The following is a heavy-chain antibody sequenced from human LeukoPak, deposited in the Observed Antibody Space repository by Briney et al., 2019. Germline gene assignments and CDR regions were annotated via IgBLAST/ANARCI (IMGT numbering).Heavy chain of an antibody. CDR3: ARDASGYAADY. D-gene: IGHD3-22*01. J-gene: IGHJ4*02. V-gene: IGHV4-30-4*01. Sequence: SETLSLTCSISGGSISSGEYFWSWIRQPPGKGREWIGYIYYSGTTYYNPSLKSRVTMSVDTSKNQFSLKLTSVTAADTAVYYCARDASGYAADYWGQGTLVTVSS. CDR2: IYYSGTT. CDR1: GGSISSGEYF.